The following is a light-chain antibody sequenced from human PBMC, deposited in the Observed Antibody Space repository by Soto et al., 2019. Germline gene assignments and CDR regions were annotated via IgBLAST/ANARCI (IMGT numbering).Light chain of an antibody. CDR3: QQHNYWPS. CDR2: GAS. V-gene: IGKV3-15*01. Sequence: EIVMTHSPVTLSVSPGERASLSCRASQSVGSNLAWYQQKPGQAPRLLLYGASTRATGIPGKFSGSGSGTEFTLTITSLQSEDFAVYYCQQHNYWPSFGQGTKLEFK. CDR1: QSVGSN. J-gene: IGKJ2*01.